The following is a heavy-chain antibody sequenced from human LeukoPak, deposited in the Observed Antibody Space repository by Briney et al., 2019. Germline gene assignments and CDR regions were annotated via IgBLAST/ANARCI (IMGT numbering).Heavy chain of an antibody. CDR2: IYSGGST. Sequence: GGSLRLSCAASGFTVSSNYMSWVRQAPEKGLEWVSVIYSGGSTYYADSVKGRFTISRDNSKNTLYLQMNSLRAEDTAVYYCARGSGYRYGFTGRERTKSRLDYWGQGTLVTVSS. CDR1: GFTVSSNY. CDR3: ARGSGYRYGFTGRERTKSRLDY. D-gene: IGHD5-18*01. J-gene: IGHJ4*02. V-gene: IGHV3-53*05.